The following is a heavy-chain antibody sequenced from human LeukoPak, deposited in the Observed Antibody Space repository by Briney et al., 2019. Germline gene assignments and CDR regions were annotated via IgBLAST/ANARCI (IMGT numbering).Heavy chain of an antibody. Sequence: PSETLSLICTVSGRSISSYCWSWIRQPPGEGREWIVYIYYSGSPNYNPSLKSRVTISVDTSKNQFSLKLSSVTAADTAVYYCAREVESYGYIVWGQGTLVTVSS. J-gene: IGHJ4*02. CDR1: GRSISSYC. CDR2: IYYSGSP. D-gene: IGHD5-18*01. V-gene: IGHV4-59*01. CDR3: AREVESYGYIV.